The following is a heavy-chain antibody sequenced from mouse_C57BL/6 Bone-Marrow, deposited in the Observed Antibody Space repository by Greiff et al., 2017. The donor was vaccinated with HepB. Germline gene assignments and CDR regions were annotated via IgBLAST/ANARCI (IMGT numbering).Heavy chain of an antibody. CDR1: GYTFTSYW. Sequence: VQLQQPGAELVMPGASVKLSCKASGYTFTSYWMHWVKQRPGQGLEWIGEIDPSDSYTNYNQKFKGKSTLTVDKSSSTAYMQLSSLTSEDSAVYYCARFGYGSSYGYFDVWGTGTTVTVSS. V-gene: IGHV1-69*01. J-gene: IGHJ1*03. CDR3: ARFGYGSSYGYFDV. CDR2: IDPSDSYT. D-gene: IGHD1-1*01.